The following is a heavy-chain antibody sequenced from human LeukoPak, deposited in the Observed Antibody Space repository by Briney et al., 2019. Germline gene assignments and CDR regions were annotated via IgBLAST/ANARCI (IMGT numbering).Heavy chain of an antibody. CDR2: ISYDGSNK. CDR1: GFTFSSYA. J-gene: IGHJ4*02. CDR3: AKQSTVTSWDYFDY. Sequence: GGSLRLSCAASGFTFSSYAMHWARQAPGKGLEWVAVISYDGSNKYYADSVKGRFTISRDISKNTLYLQMNSLSTEDTAVYYCAKQSTVTSWDYFDYWGQGTLVTVSS. V-gene: IGHV3-30-3*02. D-gene: IGHD4-17*01.